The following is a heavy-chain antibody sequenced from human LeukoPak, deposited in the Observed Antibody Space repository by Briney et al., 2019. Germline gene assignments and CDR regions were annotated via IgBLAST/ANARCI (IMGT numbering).Heavy chain of an antibody. D-gene: IGHD6-19*01. CDR1: GFTFSAYA. J-gene: IGHJ4*02. Sequence: GGSLRLSCAASGFTFSAYAMTWVRQAAGKGLECVSHITTGGSSIFYADSVKGRFTISRDNAKNSLYLQMNSLRAEDSAVYYCARVRYDSGWYGYWGQGALVTVSS. V-gene: IGHV3-48*04. CDR3: ARVRYDSGWYGY. CDR2: ITTGGSSI.